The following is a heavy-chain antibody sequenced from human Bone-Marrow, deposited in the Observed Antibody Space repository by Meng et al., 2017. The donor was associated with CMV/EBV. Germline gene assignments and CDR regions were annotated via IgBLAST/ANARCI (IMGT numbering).Heavy chain of an antibody. J-gene: IGHJ4*02. V-gene: IGHV4-39*07. CDR2: IYYSGST. D-gene: IGHD2-21*01. Sequence: SATLSLTCTVSGGSISSSSYYWGWIRQPPGKGLEWIGSIYYSGSTYYNPSLKSRVTISVDTSKNQFSLKLSSVTAADTAVYYCARGSGSCGGDCYNFDYWGQGTLVTVSS. CDR3: ARGSGSCGGDCYNFDY. CDR1: GGSISSSSYY.